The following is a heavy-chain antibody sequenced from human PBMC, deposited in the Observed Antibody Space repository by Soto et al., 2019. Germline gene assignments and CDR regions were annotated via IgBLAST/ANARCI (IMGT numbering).Heavy chain of an antibody. V-gene: IGHV1-18*01. CDR1: GYTFTSYG. CDR3: ARGLLRPYYDQSPYYFDY. D-gene: IGHD3-3*01. Sequence: GASVKVSCKASGYTFTSYGISWVRQAPGQGLEWMGWISAYNGTANYAQKFQGRVTITADESTSTACMELSSLRSEDTAVYYCARGLLRPYYDQSPYYFDYWGQGTLVTV. J-gene: IGHJ4*02. CDR2: ISAYNGTA.